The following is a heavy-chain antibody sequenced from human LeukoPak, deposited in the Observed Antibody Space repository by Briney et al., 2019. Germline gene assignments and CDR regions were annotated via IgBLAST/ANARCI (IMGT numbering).Heavy chain of an antibody. Sequence: PGGSLRLSCAASGFTFSSYAMHWVRQAPGKGLEWVAVVSYDGSNKYYADSVKGRFTISRDNSKNTLYLQMNSLRAEDTAVYYCARATYYYFDYWGQGTLVTVSS. D-gene: IGHD4-11*01. CDR2: VSYDGSNK. J-gene: IGHJ4*02. V-gene: IGHV3-30*04. CDR1: GFTFSSYA. CDR3: ARATYYYFDY.